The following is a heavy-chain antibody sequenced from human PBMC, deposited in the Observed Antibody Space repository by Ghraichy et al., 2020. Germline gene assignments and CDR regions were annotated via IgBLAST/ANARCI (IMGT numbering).Heavy chain of an antibody. V-gene: IGHV3-48*03. CDR2: ISSSGSTI. CDR3: ARYSSSSGVGFDY. Sequence: GGSLRLSCAASGFTFSSYEMNWVRQAPGKGLEWVSYISSSGSTIYYADSVKGRFTISRDNAKNSLYLQMNSLRAEDTAVYYCARYSSSSGVGFDYWGQGTLVTVSS. J-gene: IGHJ4*02. D-gene: IGHD6-6*01. CDR1: GFTFSSYE.